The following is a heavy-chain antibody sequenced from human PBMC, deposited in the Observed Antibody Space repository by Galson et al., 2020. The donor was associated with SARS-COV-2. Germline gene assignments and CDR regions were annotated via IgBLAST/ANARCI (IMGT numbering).Heavy chain of an antibody. J-gene: IGHJ5*02. CDR3: ATGPPYCSSTSCYPNWFDP. Sequence: ASVKVSCKVSGYTLTELSMHWVRQAPGKGLEWMGGFDPEDGETIYAQKFQGRVTMTEDTSTDTAYMELSSLISEDTAVYYCATGPPYCSSTSCYPNWFDPWGQGTRVTVSS. V-gene: IGHV1-24*01. D-gene: IGHD2-2*01. CDR2: FDPEDGET. CDR1: GYTLTELS.